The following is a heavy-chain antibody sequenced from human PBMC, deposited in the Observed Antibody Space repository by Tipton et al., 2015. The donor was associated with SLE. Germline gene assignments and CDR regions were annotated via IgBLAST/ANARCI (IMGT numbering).Heavy chain of an antibody. CDR2: ISGSGSTL. CDR1: GFTFSDNY. Sequence: LSLTCAASGFTFSDNYMSWIRQVPGKGLEWLSSISGSGSTLTYADSLKGRITISRDNANNLLYLQMNSLRAEDTAVYYCAREGRAHKYFDYWGQGTLVTVSS. J-gene: IGHJ4*02. CDR3: AREGRAHKYFDY. V-gene: IGHV3-11*04.